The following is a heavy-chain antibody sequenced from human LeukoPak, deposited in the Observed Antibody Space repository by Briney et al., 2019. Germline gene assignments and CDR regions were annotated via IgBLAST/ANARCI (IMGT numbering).Heavy chain of an antibody. V-gene: IGHV4-39*01. D-gene: IGHD6-19*01. CDR2: IYYSGST. CDR1: GGSISSSSYY. Sequence: PSPTLSLACTVSGGSISSSSYYSGWIRPPRGKGLEWIGSIYYSGSTYYNPSLKSRVTISVDTSKNQFSLKLSSVTAADTAVYYCARIWLVRGYFDYWGQGTLVTVSS. CDR3: ARIWLVRGYFDY. J-gene: IGHJ4*02.